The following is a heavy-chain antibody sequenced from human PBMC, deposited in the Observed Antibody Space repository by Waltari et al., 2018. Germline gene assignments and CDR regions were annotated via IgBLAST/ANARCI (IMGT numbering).Heavy chain of an antibody. CDR2: IYTSGST. V-gene: IGHV4-4*07. Sequence: QVQLQESGPGLVKPSETLSLTCTVSGGSISSSYWSWIRQPAGQGLGWIGRIYTSGSTNYHTSLKSRVTMSVDTSKNQFSLKLSSVTAADTAVYYCARDYDFGSGYYLTGPYYGMDVWGQGTTVTVSS. CDR3: ARDYDFGSGYYLTGPYYGMDV. CDR1: GGSISSSY. D-gene: IGHD3-3*01. J-gene: IGHJ6*02.